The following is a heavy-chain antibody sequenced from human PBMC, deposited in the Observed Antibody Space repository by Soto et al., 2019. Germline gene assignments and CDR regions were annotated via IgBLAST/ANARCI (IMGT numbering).Heavy chain of an antibody. CDR2: ISSSSSYI. Sequence: PGGSLRLSCAASGFTFSSYSMNWVRQAPGKGLEWVSSISSSSSYIYYADSVKGRFTISRDNAKNSLYLQMNSLRAEDTAVYYCEGFGSHAPFSPPNWGQGTLVTVSS. D-gene: IGHD3-10*01. CDR3: EGFGSHAPFSPPN. V-gene: IGHV3-21*01. CDR1: GFTFSSYS. J-gene: IGHJ4*02.